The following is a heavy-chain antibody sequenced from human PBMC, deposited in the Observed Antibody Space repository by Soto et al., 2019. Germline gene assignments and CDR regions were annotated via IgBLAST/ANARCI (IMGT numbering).Heavy chain of an antibody. CDR2: VWYDGSNG. J-gene: IGHJ6*02. V-gene: IGHV3-33*01. D-gene: IGHD6-6*01. Sequence: PGGSLRLSCAASGFIFSNFGMHWVRQAPGKGLEGVAGVWYDGSNGVSADSVKGRFTISRDNSKNTLYLQMTSLRAEDTAVYYWARDPRTARASAMDVWGQGTTVTVSS. CDR3: ARDPRTARASAMDV. CDR1: GFIFSNFG.